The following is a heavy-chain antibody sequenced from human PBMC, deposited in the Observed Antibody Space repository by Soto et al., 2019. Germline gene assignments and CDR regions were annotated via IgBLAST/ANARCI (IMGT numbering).Heavy chain of an antibody. CDR3: AGEGLAVTTNGAFDI. V-gene: IGHV3-21*01. J-gene: IGHJ3*02. D-gene: IGHD4-4*01. CDR1: GFTFSSYS. Sequence: GGSLRLSCAASGFTFSSYSMNWVRQAPGKGLEWVSSISSSSSYIYYADSVKGRFTISRDNAKNSLYLQMNSLRAEDTAVYYCAGEGLAVTTNGAFDIWGQGTMVTVSS. CDR2: ISSSSSYI.